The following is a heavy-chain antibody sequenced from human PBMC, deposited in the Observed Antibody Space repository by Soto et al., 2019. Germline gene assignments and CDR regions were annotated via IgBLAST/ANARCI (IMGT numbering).Heavy chain of an antibody. D-gene: IGHD3-22*01. CDR3: ARGYASGDYSKYYFAY. CDR2: ISGSGDTT. J-gene: IGHJ4*02. V-gene: IGHV3-23*01. Sequence: EVQLLESGGGLVQPGGSLRLSCAASGFTFSSYAMSWVRQAPGKGLEWVSTISGSGDTTYYVDSVKGRFTFSRDNSKNTLYLQMNSLRAEDTAVFYCARGYASGDYSKYYFAYWGQGTLVTVSS. CDR1: GFTFSSYA.